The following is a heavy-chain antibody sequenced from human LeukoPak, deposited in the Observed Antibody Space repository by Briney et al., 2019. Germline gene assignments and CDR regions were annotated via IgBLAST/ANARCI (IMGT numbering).Heavy chain of an antibody. CDR1: GLTFSSYA. CDR3: TTEGFNFWSGYNGMDV. J-gene: IGHJ6*02. Sequence: GGSLRLSCAASGLTFSSYAMSWVRQAPGKGLEWVGRIKSKTDGGTTDYAAPVKGRFTISRDDSKNTLYLQMNSLKTEDTAVYYCTTEGFNFWSGYNGMDVWGQGTTVTVSS. V-gene: IGHV3-15*01. CDR2: IKSKTDGGTT. D-gene: IGHD3-3*01.